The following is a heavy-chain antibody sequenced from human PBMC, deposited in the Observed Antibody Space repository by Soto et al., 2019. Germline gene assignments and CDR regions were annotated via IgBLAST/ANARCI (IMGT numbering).Heavy chain of an antibody. V-gene: IGHV3-23*01. J-gene: IGHJ5*02. CDR2: SSNTGGRT. CDR3: AKAVTGWPNWFAP. Sequence: GGSLRLSCVASGFTISNYVMTWFRQAPGKGLEWVSASSNTGGRTYYADSVSGRFAISRDDSKNTVYLQMDSLRAEDTALYYCAKAVTGWPNWFAPWGQGTLVTVSS. CDR1: GFTISNYV. D-gene: IGHD6-19*01.